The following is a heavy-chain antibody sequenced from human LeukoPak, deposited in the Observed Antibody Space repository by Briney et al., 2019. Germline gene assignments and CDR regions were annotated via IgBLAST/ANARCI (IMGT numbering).Heavy chain of an antibody. CDR2: IWYDGSNK. CDR1: GFTFSSYG. V-gene: IGHV3-33*01. J-gene: IGHJ3*02. D-gene: IGHD3-22*01. CDR3: ARDRHDYYDSSGYYYGGAFDI. Sequence: PGGSLRLSCAASGFTFSSYGMHWVRQAPGKGLEWVAVIWYDGSNKYYADSVKGRFTISRDNSKNTLHLQMNSLRAEDTAVYYCARDRHDYYDSSGYYYGGAFDIWGQGTMVTVSS.